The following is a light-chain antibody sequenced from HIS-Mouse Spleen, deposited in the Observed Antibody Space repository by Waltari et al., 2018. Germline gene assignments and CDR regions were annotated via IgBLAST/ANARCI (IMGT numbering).Light chain of an antibody. J-gene: IGLJ1*01. CDR1: SRDVGGYNY. CDR2: EVS. Sequence: QSALTQPRSVSGSPGQSVTISCTGTSRDVGGYNYVSWYQQHPGKAPNLMIYEVSKRPSGVPDRFSGSKSGNTASLTISGLQAEDEADYYCCSYAGSYTGVFGTGTKVTVL. CDR3: CSYAGSYTGV. V-gene: IGLV2-11*01.